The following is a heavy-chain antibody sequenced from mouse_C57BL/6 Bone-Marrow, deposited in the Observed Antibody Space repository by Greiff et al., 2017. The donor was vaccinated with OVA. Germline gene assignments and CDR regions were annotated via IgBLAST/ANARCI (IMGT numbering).Heavy chain of an antibody. V-gene: IGHV1-55*01. CDR1: GYTFTSYW. CDR3: ARKVDGYYDAMDY. J-gene: IGHJ4*01. D-gene: IGHD2-3*01. Sequence: QVQLKESGAELVKPGASVKMSCKASGYTFTSYWITWVKQRPGQGLEWIGDIYPGSGSTNYNEKFKSKATLTVDTSSSTAYMQLSSLTSEDSAVYYCARKVDGYYDAMDYWGQGTSVTVSS. CDR2: IYPGSGST.